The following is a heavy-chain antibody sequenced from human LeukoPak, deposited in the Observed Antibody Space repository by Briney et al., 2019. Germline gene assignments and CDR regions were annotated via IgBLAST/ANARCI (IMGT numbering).Heavy chain of an antibody. V-gene: IGHV3-23*01. J-gene: IGHJ4*02. CDR2: ISDSGGST. CDR1: GFTFSFYA. Sequence: GGSLRLSCAASGFTFSFYAMTWVRQAPGKGLEWVSAISDSGGSTYYADSMKGRFTISRDNSKNTLYLHMSSLRAEATAVYYCANRIGSSGWLYYFDYWGQGTLVTVSS. D-gene: IGHD6-19*01. CDR3: ANRIGSSGWLYYFDY.